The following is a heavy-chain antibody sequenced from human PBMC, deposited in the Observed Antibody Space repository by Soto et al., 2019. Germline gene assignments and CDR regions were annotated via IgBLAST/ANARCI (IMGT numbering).Heavy chain of an antibody. CDR3: ARTTPRMTPLDY. Sequence: QVHLQQWGAGLLKPSETLSLTCAVFGGSFSGYYWSWIRQPPGKGLEWIGEISHSGSTNYNPSLKSRVIISVDTSKKHFSLKLSSVTAADTAVYYCARTTPRMTPLDYWGQGSLVTVSS. CDR1: GGSFSGYY. J-gene: IGHJ4*02. CDR2: ISHSGST. V-gene: IGHV4-34*01.